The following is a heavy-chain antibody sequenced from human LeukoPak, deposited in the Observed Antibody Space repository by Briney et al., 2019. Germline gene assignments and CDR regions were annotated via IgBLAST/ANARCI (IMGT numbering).Heavy chain of an antibody. CDR2: INPSGGAR. D-gene: IGHD3-22*01. J-gene: IGHJ4*02. CDR3: AALVDYYDSSGYYVDY. V-gene: IGHV1-46*01. Sequence: ASVKVARKESGYTFTSFYMHWVRQAPGQGLEWMGIINPSGGARSYAQKFQGRVTMTRDTSTSTVYIELSSLRSEDTAVYYCAALVDYYDSSGYYVDYWGQGTLVTVSS. CDR1: GYTFTSFY.